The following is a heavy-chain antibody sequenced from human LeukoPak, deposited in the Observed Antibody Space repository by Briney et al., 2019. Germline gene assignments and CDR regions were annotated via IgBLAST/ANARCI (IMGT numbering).Heavy chain of an antibody. V-gene: IGHV4-4*07. D-gene: IGHD6-19*01. J-gene: IGHJ4*02. CDR2: IYTTGST. CDR3: ARQIAVAGKAGSDY. CDR1: GGSISSHY. Sequence: SETLSLTCTVSGGSISSHYWTWIRQPAGKGLEWIGRIYTTGSTNYNPSLNSRVTMSVDMSKNQFTLKLSSVTAADTAVYYCARQIAVAGKAGSDYWGQGTLVTVSS.